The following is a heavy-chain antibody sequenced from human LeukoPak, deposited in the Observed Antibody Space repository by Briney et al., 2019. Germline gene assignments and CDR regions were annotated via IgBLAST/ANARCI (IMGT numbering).Heavy chain of an antibody. J-gene: IGHJ5*02. CDR3: ARVWNGSGYLNWFDP. Sequence: KSSETLSLTCTVSGYSISSGYYWGWIRQPPGKGLEWIGSIYHSGSTYYNPSLKSRVTIPVDTSKNQFSLKLSSVTAADTAVYYCARVWNGSGYLNWFDPWGQGTLVTVSS. D-gene: IGHD3-22*01. CDR1: GYSISSGYY. CDR2: IYHSGST. V-gene: IGHV4-38-2*02.